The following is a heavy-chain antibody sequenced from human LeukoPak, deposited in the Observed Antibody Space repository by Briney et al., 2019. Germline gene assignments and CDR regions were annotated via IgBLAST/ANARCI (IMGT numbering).Heavy chain of an antibody. V-gene: IGHV4-59*01. CDR2: ISYSGRT. CDR1: GDSISRYY. D-gene: IGHD6-19*01. Sequence: PSETLSLTCTVSGDSISRYYWSWIRQPPGKGLEWIGYISYSGRTNYKPSLNSRVTISVDTSKNQFSLKLTSVTAADTAVYYCARVRESSGWDYFDYWGQGAQVTVSS. J-gene: IGHJ4*02. CDR3: ARVRESSGWDYFDY.